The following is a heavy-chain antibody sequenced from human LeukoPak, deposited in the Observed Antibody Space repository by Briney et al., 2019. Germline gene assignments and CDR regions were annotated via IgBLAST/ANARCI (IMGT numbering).Heavy chain of an antibody. Sequence: GGSLRLSCAASGFTFSSYAMSWVRQAPGKGLEWVSAISGSGGSTYYADSVKGRFTISRDNSKNTLYLQMNSLRAEDTAVYYCARGPRTNDYYYGMDVWGQGTTVTVSS. CDR2: ISGSGGST. CDR1: GFTFSSYA. J-gene: IGHJ6*02. CDR3: ARGPRTNDYYYGMDV. D-gene: IGHD2-8*01. V-gene: IGHV3-23*01.